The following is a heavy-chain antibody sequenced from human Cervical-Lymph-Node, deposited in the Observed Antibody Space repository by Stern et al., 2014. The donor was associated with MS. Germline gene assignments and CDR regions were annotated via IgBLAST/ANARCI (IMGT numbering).Heavy chain of an antibody. CDR1: GYSFTSYW. CDR2: IYPGDSDT. J-gene: IGHJ6*02. Sequence: VQLVQSGAEVKKPGESLKISCKGSGYSFTSYWIGWVRQMPGKGLEWMGIIYPGDSDTRYSPSFQGQVTISADKSISTAYLQWSSLKASDTAMYYCARVPYYDFWSGYSTHYGMDVWGQGTTVTVSS. D-gene: IGHD3-3*01. V-gene: IGHV5-51*01. CDR3: ARVPYYDFWSGYSTHYGMDV.